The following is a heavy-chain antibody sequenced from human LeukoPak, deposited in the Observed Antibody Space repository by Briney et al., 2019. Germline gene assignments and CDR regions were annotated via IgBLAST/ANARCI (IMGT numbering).Heavy chain of an antibody. CDR2: MSGSGETT. CDR1: GFTFSIYA. J-gene: IGHJ4*02. V-gene: IGHV3-23*01. D-gene: IGHD3-3*01. Sequence: PGGSLRLSCAASGFTFSIYAMNWARQAPGKGLEWVSAMSGSGETTYYADSVKGRFTISRDNSKNTLFLQMNNLRAEDTAVYYCASSGHYGYWGQGTLVTVSS. CDR3: ASSGHYGY.